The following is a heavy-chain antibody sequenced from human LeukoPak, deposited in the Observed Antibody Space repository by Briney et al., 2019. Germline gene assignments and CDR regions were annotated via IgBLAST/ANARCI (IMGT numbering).Heavy chain of an antibody. J-gene: IGHJ4*02. V-gene: IGHV3-23*01. CDR2: ISTRGGST. D-gene: IGHD2-2*01. CDR3: AKGSCGSTSCSFDS. CDR1: GFTFGDYA. Sequence: PGGSLRLSCTASGFTFGDYAMSWVRQAPGKGLEWVSAISTRGGSTYYAASVKGRFTISRDNSKNTLHLQMNSLRAEDTAVYHCAKGSCGSTSCSFDSWGQGTLVTVSA.